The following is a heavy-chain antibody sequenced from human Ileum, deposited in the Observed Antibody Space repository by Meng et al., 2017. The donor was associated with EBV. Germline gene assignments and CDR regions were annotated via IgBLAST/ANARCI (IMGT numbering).Heavy chain of an antibody. V-gene: IGHV1-8*01. Sequence: VQLVQSCPMVRVTGGCWRLAGDSSGHTFTNLDTKWVLQAAGQGVESIGWIICYTGNSGYAPQFRGRVTITRDTSVITAYLALISLTSEDTAVYYWARCSGAGGRDWFDPWGQGTLVTVSS. CDR1: GHTFTNLD. J-gene: IGHJ5*02. CDR2: IICYTGNS. D-gene: IGHD3-10*01. CDR3: ARCSGAGGRDWFDP.